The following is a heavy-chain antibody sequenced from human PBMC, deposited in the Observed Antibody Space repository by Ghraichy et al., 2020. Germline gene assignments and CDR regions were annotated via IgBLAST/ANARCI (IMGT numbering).Heavy chain of an antibody. D-gene: IGHD5/OR15-5a*01. J-gene: IGHJ4*02. Sequence: GGSLRLSCVASGFTFNSFWMSWVRQAPGKGLEWVANIKYDGSEKSYVDSVKGRFTISRDNAKNSLYLQMNGLRAEDTALYYCARDLRLMSTKWGQGTLVAVSS. CDR3: ARDLRLMSTK. CDR2: IKYDGSEK. V-gene: IGHV3-7*01. CDR1: GFTFNSFW.